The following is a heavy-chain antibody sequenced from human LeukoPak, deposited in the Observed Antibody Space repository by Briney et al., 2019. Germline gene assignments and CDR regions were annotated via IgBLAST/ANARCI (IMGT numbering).Heavy chain of an antibody. CDR2: IKQDGSAK. Sequence: GGSLRLSCAASGFSFSDYWMNWVRQAPGEGLEWVANIKQDGSAKYYVDSVKGRFTISRDNAKNTLDLQIHSLRAEDTAVYYCARGLLSGSMAVWGQGTTVIVSS. CDR3: ARGLLSGSMAV. J-gene: IGHJ6*02. D-gene: IGHD3-10*01. CDR1: GFSFSDYW. V-gene: IGHV3-7*01.